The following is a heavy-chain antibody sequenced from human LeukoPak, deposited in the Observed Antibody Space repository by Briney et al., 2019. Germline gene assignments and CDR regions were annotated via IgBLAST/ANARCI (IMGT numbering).Heavy chain of an antibody. Sequence: GGSLRLSCAASGFTFSSHWMHWVRQAPGKGLVWVSRINSDGSSTSYADSVKGRFTISRDNAKKTLYLQMNSLRAEDTAVYYCARLNSYGPYYFDYWGQGTLVTVSS. V-gene: IGHV3-74*01. J-gene: IGHJ4*02. CDR3: ARLNSYGPYYFDY. D-gene: IGHD5-18*01. CDR1: GFTFSSHW. CDR2: INSDGSST.